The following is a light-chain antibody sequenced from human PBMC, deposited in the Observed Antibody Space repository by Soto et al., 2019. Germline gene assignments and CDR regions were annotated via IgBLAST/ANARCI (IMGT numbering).Light chain of an antibody. CDR2: EVS. CDR3: ASLTTTNFV. CDR1: SSDVGAYNF. Sequence: QSALTQPASVSGSPGQSITISCTGTSSDVGAYNFVSWYQQHPDKAPKLMISEVSNRPSGVPDRFSGSKSGNTASLTISGLQAEDEADYYCASLTTTNFVFGTGTKVTVL. V-gene: IGLV2-14*01. J-gene: IGLJ1*01.